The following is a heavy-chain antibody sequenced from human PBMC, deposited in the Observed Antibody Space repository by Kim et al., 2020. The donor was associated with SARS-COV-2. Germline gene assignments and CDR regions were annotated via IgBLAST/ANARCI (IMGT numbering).Heavy chain of an antibody. CDR3: ARSTGPHYGGNSVHFDY. J-gene: IGHJ4*02. Sequence: FQGRVTITADESTSTAYMELSSLRSEDTAVYYCARSTGPHYGGNSVHFDYWGQGTLVTVSS. V-gene: IGHV1-69*01. D-gene: IGHD4-17*01.